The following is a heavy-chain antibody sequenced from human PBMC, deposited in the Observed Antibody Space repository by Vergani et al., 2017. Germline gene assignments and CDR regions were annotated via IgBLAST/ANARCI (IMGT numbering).Heavy chain of an antibody. CDR3: ARIPRGYCSSLICFPFDH. CDR2: IYHSGSA. V-gene: IGHV4-31*03. Sequence: QVQLQESGPGLVKPSQTLSLTCTVSGGSISSAGYFWSWIRQHPGKGLELIGYIYHSGSAYYNPSLESRVTMSVDTSKNQFSLNLNSVTASDTAVYYCARIPRGYCSSLICFPFDHWGQGSLVTVSS. CDR1: GGSISSAGYF. J-gene: IGHJ4*02. D-gene: IGHD2-2*01.